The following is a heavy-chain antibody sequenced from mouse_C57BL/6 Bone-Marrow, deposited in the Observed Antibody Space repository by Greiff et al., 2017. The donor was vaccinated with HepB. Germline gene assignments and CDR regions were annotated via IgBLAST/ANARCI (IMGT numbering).Heavy chain of an antibody. Sequence: EVKLVESGGGLVQPGGSLKLSCAASGFTFSDYGMAWVRQAPRKGPEWVAFISNLAYSIYYADTVTGRFTISRENAKNTLYLEMSSLRSEDTAMYYCARPYGSSPYWYFDVWGTGTTLTVSS. CDR2: ISNLAYSI. V-gene: IGHV5-15*01. CDR1: GFTFSDYG. CDR3: ARPYGSSPYWYFDV. D-gene: IGHD1-1*01. J-gene: IGHJ1*03.